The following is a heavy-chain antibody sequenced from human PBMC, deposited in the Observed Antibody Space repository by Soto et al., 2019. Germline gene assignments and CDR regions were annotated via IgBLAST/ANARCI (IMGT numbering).Heavy chain of an antibody. J-gene: IGHJ4*02. CDR3: ARRTRSYSGSPIDY. CDR1: GGSINTYNLF. CDR2: TYYTGAT. D-gene: IGHD1-26*01. Sequence: SETLSLTCTVSGGSINTYNLFWGWVRQPPGKKMEWIGTTYYTGATYYHPSLQSRVTMSIDMAKNQFSLMLTSVTAADTAVYYCARRTRSYSGSPIDYWGQGSQVTVSS. V-gene: IGHV4-39*01.